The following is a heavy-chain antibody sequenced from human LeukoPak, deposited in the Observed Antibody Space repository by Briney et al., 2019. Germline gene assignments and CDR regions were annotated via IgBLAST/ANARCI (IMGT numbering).Heavy chain of an antibody. V-gene: IGHV4-39*01. Sequence: SETLSLTCTVSGGSIRSSSYYWGWIRQPPGKGLEWIGSIYYSGSTYYNPSLKSRVTISVDTSKNQFSLKLSSVTAADTAVYYCACLFKQKTAYDILTGYRGVEYYMDVWGKGTTVTISS. J-gene: IGHJ6*03. CDR3: ACLFKQKTAYDILTGYRGVEYYMDV. D-gene: IGHD3-9*01. CDR2: IYYSGST. CDR1: GGSIRSSSYY.